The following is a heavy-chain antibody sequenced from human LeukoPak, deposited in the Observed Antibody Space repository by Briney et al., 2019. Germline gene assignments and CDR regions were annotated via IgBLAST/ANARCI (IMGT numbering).Heavy chain of an antibody. CDR1: GYTFTGYY. Sequence: ASVKVSCKASGYTFTGYYMHWVRQAPGQGLEWMGWINPNSGGTNYAQKFQGRVTMTRDTSISTAYMELSRLRSDDTAVYYCARDPSIAAPKGYYYYYMDVWGKGTTVTVSS. CDR3: ARDPSIAAPKGYYYYYMDV. V-gene: IGHV1-2*02. CDR2: INPNSGGT. J-gene: IGHJ6*03. D-gene: IGHD6-6*01.